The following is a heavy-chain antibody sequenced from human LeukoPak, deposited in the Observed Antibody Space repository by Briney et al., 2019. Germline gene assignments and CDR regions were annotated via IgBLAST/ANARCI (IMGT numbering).Heavy chain of an antibody. CDR1: GASISSYY. J-gene: IGHJ6*03. D-gene: IGHD6-19*01. CDR3: AREFSSGWDNYYYYYYMDV. CDR2: IYYSGST. Sequence: SETLSLTCTVSGASISSYYWSWIRQPPGKGLEWLGYIYYSGSTNYNPSLKSRVTISVDTSKNQFSLKLSSVTAADTAVYYCAREFSSGWDNYYYYYYMDVWGKGTTVTVSS. V-gene: IGHV4-59*12.